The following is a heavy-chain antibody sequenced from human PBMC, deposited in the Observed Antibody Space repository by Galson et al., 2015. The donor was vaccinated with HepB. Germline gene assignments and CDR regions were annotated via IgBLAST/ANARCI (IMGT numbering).Heavy chain of an antibody. V-gene: IGHV3-23*01. J-gene: IGHJ6*02. CDR1: KFSFSDYA. CDR3: AKDQNCTKSVCYTYFYNGMDV. CDR2: ISGSGIST. D-gene: IGHD2-8*01. Sequence: SLGLSCAASKFSFSDYAMSWVRQAPGKGLEWLSFISGSGISTYYANSVKGRFTISRDNSNNMLYLQMNSLRAEDTAVYYCAKDQNCTKSVCYTYFYNGMDVWGQGTTVTVSS.